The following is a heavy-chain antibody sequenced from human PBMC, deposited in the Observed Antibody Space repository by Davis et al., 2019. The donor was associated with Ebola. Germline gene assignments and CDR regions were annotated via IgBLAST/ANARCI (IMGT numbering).Heavy chain of an antibody. CDR2: MNPNSGNT. D-gene: IGHD1-1*01. J-gene: IGHJ6*02. CDR3: AREGRDWNAFYYYYYGMDV. CDR1: GYTFTSYD. Sequence: ASVKVSCKASGYTFTSYDINWVRQATGQGLEWMGWMNPNSGNTGYAQKFQGRVTMTRNTSISTAYMELSSLRSEDTAVYYCAREGRDWNAFYYYYYGMDVWGQGTTVTVSS. V-gene: IGHV1-8*01.